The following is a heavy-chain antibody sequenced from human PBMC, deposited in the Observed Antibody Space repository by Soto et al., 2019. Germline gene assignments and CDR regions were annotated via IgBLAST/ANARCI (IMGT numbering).Heavy chain of an antibody. V-gene: IGHV1-69*06. CDR1: GDTFKKFA. CDR2: IIPMFGTT. CDR3: ARGVVPAAGAAPHYFHYGVVV. Sequence: QVQLVQSGPEVKKPGSSVKVSCKTSGDTFKKFAISWVRQAPGQGPEWMGGIIPMFGTTKYTQKFQGRVTFTADKSTGTAYMELTSLMSEDTATYFCARGVVPAAGAAPHYFHYGVVVWGQGTTVTVSS. J-gene: IGHJ6*02. D-gene: IGHD2-2*01.